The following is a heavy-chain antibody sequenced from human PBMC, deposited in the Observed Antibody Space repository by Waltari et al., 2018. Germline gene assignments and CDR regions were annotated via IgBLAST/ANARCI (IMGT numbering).Heavy chain of an antibody. CDR2: IYHSGST. D-gene: IGHD3-22*01. J-gene: IGHJ5*02. CDR3: ARHMGLVVYRWFDP. V-gene: IGHV4-38-2*01. CDR1: GYSISSSYY. Sequence: QVQLQESGPGLVKPSETLSLTCAVSGYSISSSYYWGWIRQPPGKGLEWIGSIYHSGSTYYNPSLKSRVTISVDTSKNQFSLKLSSVTAADPAVYYCARHMGLVVYRWFDPWGQGTLVTVSS.